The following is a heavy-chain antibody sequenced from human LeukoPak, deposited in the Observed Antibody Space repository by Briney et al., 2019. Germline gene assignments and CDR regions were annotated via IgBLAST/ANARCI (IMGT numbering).Heavy chain of an antibody. J-gene: IGHJ3*02. Sequence: SETLSLTCAVYGASASGYYWSWIRQPPGKRLEWVGATNPSVSTNYNPTPKTRATIPVDTSRNQFSLKLSSVTAADTAVYYCARGRGYNAFDIWGQGTMVTVSS. CDR2: TNPSVST. D-gene: IGHD5-18*01. CDR1: GASASGYY. CDR3: ARGRGYNAFDI. V-gene: IGHV4-34*01.